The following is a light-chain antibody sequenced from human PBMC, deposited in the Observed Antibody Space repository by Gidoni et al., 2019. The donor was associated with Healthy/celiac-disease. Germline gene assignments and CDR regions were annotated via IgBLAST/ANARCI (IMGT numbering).Light chain of an antibody. CDR3: CSYAGSSTFVV. CDR2: EVS. Sequence: QSALTQPASVSGSPGQSITISCTGTSSDVGSYNLVSWYQQHPGKAPKLMIYEVSKRPPGVSNRFSGSKSVNTASLTISGLQAEDEADYYCCSYAGSSTFVVFGGGTKLTVL. CDR1: SSDVGSYNL. V-gene: IGLV2-23*02. J-gene: IGLJ2*01.